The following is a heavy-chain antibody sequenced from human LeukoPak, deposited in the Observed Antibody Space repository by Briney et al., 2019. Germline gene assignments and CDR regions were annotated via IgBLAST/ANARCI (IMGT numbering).Heavy chain of an antibody. CDR3: AGGRERDGYSIDY. V-gene: IGHV3-21*06. J-gene: IGHJ4*02. Sequence: PGGSLRLSCAASGFTFSSYSMNWVRQVPGKGLEWVSSISSSSYIYYADSVKGRFTISRDNAKNSLYLQMNSLRAEDTAVYYCAGGRERDGYSIDYWGQGTLVTVSS. D-gene: IGHD5-24*01. CDR2: ISSSSYI. CDR1: GFTFSSYS.